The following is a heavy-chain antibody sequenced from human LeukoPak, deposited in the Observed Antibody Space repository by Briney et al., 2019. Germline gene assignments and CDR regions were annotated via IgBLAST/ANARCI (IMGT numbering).Heavy chain of an antibody. J-gene: IGHJ6*02. Sequence: PGGSLRLSCAASGFTFSSYSMNWVRQAPGKGLEWVSSISSSSSYIYYADSVKGRFTISRDNAKNSLYLQMNSLRAEDTAVYYCARENLPYGSSWFDYYGMDVWGQGTTVTVSS. V-gene: IGHV3-21*01. CDR1: GFTFSSYS. CDR2: ISSSSSYI. CDR3: ARENLPYGSSWFDYYGMDV. D-gene: IGHD6-13*01.